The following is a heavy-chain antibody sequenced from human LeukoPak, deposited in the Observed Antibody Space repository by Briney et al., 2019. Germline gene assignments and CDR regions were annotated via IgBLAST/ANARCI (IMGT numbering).Heavy chain of an antibody. CDR2: ISSSSSYI. D-gene: IGHD6-6*01. Sequence: GGSPRLSCAASGFTFSSYSMNWVRQAPGKGLEWVSSISSSSSYIYYADSVKGRFTISRDNAKNSLYLQMNSLRAEDTAVYYCAREEAGSSALFDYWGQGTLVTVSS. J-gene: IGHJ4*02. V-gene: IGHV3-21*01. CDR3: AREEAGSSALFDY. CDR1: GFTFSSYS.